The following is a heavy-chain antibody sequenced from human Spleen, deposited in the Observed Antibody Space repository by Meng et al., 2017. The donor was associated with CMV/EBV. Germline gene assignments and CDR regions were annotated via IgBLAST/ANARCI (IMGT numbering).Heavy chain of an antibody. J-gene: IGHJ6*02. CDR1: GFTLSSYW. V-gene: IGHV3-20*01. CDR2: INWNGDST. Sequence: GESLKISCAASGFTLSSYWMSWVRQAPGRGLEWVSGINWNGDSTDYADSVKGRFTISRDNAKNSLYLQMNSLRAEDTALYQCARGYDFWSGGSYYYYGMDVWGQGTTVTVSS. CDR3: ARGYDFWSGGSYYYYGMDV. D-gene: IGHD3-3*01.